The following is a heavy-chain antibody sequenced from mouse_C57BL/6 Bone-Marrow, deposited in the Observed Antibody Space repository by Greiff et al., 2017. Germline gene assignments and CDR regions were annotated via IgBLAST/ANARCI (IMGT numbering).Heavy chain of an antibody. V-gene: IGHV1-64*01. Sequence: VQLQQPGAELVKPGASVKLSCKASGYTFTSYWMHWVKQRPGQGLEWIGMIHPNSGSTNYNEKFKSKATLTVDKSSSTAYMQLSSLTSEDSAVYYCAIYHDRWGCAYWGQGTLVTVSA. CDR1: GYTFTSYW. CDR2: IHPNSGST. CDR3: AIYHDRWGCAY. D-gene: IGHD2-4*01. J-gene: IGHJ3*01.